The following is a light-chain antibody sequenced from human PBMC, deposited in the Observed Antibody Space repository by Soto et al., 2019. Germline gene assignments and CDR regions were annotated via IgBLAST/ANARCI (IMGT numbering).Light chain of an antibody. J-gene: IGKJ2*01. CDR1: QTVSGNY. V-gene: IGKV3-20*01. CDR3: QQYGSSPPYT. CDR2: GSS. Sequence: EIVLTQSPGTLSLSPGERATLSCRASQTVSGNYLAWYQQKPRQSPRLLIYGSSDRATGIPDRFSGSGSGTDFTLTITRVEPEDFAVYYCQQYGSSPPYTLGQGTKLESK.